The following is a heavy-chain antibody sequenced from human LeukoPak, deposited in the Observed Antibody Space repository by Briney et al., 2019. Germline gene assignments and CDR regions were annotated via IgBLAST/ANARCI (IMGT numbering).Heavy chain of an antibody. V-gene: IGHV1-69*01. D-gene: IGHD5-12*01. CDR3: ARAPITPDAIDI. J-gene: IGHJ3*02. CDR2: IIPIFGTA. CDR1: GGAFSSYA. Sequence: SVKVSCKASGGAFSSYAISWVQQAPGQGLEWMGGIIPIFGTANYAQKFQGRVTITADESTSTAYMELSSLRSEDTAVYYCARAPITPDAIDIWGQGTMVTVSA.